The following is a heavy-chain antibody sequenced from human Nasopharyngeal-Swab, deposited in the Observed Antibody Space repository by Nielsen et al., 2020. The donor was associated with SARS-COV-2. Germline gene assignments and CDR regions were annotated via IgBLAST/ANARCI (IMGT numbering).Heavy chain of an antibody. D-gene: IGHD2-21*01. Sequence: WVRQAPGQGLEGLGAVVPLLRTTRYAPQFQGRGTMNADESTSTAYMEMSSLRSDDTAVYYYASPPSYCATSNCYWRLQYWGRGTLVTVSS. J-gene: IGHJ4*02. CDR3: ASPPSYCATSNCYWRLQY. CDR2: VVPLLRTT. V-gene: IGHV1-69*01.